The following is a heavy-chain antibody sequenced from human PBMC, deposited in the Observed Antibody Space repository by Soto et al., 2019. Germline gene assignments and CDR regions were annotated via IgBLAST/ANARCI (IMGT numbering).Heavy chain of an antibody. J-gene: IGHJ5*02. D-gene: IGHD6-13*01. CDR1: GFILNSYA. Sequence: GGCLRRSCAVAGFILNSYAMHWVPQAPGKGLEWVAVISYDGRNQYYAVSVNGRFSIARHNPTNTLYLQMNSLRVKDTAVYYCARARYSTTWYAGFDPWGQGILVTVSS. V-gene: IGHV3-30*04. CDR2: ISYDGRNQ. CDR3: ARARYSTTWYAGFDP.